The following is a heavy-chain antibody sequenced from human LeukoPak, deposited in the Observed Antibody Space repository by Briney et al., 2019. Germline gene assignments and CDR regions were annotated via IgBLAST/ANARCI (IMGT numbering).Heavy chain of an antibody. CDR1: GGSISSGDYY. V-gene: IGHV4-30-4*01. J-gene: IGHJ4*02. Sequence: SETLSLTCTVSGGSISSGDYYWSWIRQPPGKGLEWIGYIYYSGSTYYNPSLKSRVTISVDTSKNQFSLKLSSVTAADTAVYYCARGRSITIFGVVMSPHDYWGQGTLVTVSS. D-gene: IGHD3-3*01. CDR3: ARGRSITIFGVVMSPHDY. CDR2: IYYSGST.